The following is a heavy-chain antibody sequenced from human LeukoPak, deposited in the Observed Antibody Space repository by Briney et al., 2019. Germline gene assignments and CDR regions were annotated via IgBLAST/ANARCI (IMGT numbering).Heavy chain of an antibody. CDR2: IRWHSGNI. J-gene: IGHJ5*02. D-gene: IGHD3-10*01. V-gene: IGHV3-9*01. Sequence: PGRSLRLSCAASGFTLDDYAMHWVRQPPGKGLEWVSGIRWHSGNIDYADSVKGRFTISRDNAKNSLYLQMNSLRAEDTALYYCAKDNSPYYGSGTYLFSWGQGTLVTVSS. CDR1: GFTLDDYA. CDR3: AKDNSPYYGSGTYLFS.